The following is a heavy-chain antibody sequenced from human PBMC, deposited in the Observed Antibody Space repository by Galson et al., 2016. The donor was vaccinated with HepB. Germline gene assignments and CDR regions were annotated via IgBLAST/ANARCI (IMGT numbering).Heavy chain of an antibody. CDR2: IGSSSSYI. J-gene: IGHJ4*02. D-gene: IGHD2/OR15-2a*01. V-gene: IGHV3-21*01. CDR1: GFAFDHYN. Sequence: SLRLSCATSGFAFDHYNMNWVRQAPGKGLEWVSSIGSSSSYIHYADSVKGRFTISRDNDNNSLYLQMNSLTAEDTALYYCAKSYYDPSTGVFSLYYFDDWGQGTLVTVSS. CDR3: AKSYYDPSTGVFSLYYFDD.